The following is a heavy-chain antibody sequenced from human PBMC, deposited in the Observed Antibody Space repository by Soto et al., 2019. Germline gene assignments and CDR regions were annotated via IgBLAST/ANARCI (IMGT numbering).Heavy chain of an antibody. CDR3: ARWGHHFADY. Sequence: QVQLQESGPGLVKPSETLSLTCTASGASISSDYWSWIRQPPGKGLEWIGYIYYGGSTNYNPSLKSRVTISVDTSKNQFSLKLNSVTAADTAVYYCARWGHHFADYWGQGTLVTVSS. J-gene: IGHJ4*02. CDR1: GASISSDY. CDR2: IYYGGST. D-gene: IGHD3-3*02. V-gene: IGHV4-59*01.